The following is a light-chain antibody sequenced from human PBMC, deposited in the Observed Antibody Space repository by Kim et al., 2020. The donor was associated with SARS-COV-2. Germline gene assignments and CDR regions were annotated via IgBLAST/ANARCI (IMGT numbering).Light chain of an antibody. Sequence: DIQMTQFPSTLSAFVGDRVTMTCRASQSVDGWLAWYQQKPGKAPRLLIYQASKLASGVPSRFSGSGSGTDFTLTVSNLQSDDSAVYYCKQYETYWTFGPGTKVDIK. J-gene: IGKJ1*01. V-gene: IGKV1-5*03. CDR2: QAS. CDR1: QSVDGW. CDR3: KQYETYWT.